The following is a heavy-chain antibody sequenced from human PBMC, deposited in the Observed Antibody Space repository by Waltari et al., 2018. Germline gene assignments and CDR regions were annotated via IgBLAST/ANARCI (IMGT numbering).Heavy chain of an antibody. D-gene: IGHD4-17*01. CDR2: ISGSGGNT. CDR3: ATNPPTGTRQYYYYMDV. V-gene: IGHV3-23*01. Sequence: EVQLLESGGGLVQPGASLRLSCAASGFTFSTYAMSWVRQAPGKGLEWVSSISGSGGNTYSPDSVEGRFTISRDSSKNTLYLQMNSLGAEDTAVYYCATNPPTGTRQYYYYMDVWGKGTTVTVS. CDR1: GFTFSTYA. J-gene: IGHJ6*03.